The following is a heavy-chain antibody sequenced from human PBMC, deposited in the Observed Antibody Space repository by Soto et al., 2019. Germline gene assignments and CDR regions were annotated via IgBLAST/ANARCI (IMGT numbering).Heavy chain of an antibody. CDR3: ARGITMVRGVILTPYFDY. CDR2: IYHSGST. CDR1: GGSISSGGYY. J-gene: IGHJ4*02. D-gene: IGHD3-10*01. Sequence: QVQLQESGPGLVKPSQTLSLTCTVSGGSISSGGYYWSWIRQHPGKGLEWIGYIYHSGSTYYNPSLKSRVTISVDTSKNQFSLKLSSVTAADTAVYYCARGITMVRGVILTPYFDYWGQGTLVTVSS. V-gene: IGHV4-31*03.